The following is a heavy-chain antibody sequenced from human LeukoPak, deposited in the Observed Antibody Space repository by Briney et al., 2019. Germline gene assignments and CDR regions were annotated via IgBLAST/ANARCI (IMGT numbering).Heavy chain of an antibody. V-gene: IGHV4-59*01. D-gene: IGHD2-15*01. CDR1: GGSLSSYS. Sequence: SETLSLTCTDSGGSLSSYSWSWIRQPPGKGLEWVGYIYYSGSTNYNPSLKSRVTMSVDTSKNQFSLNLTSVTAADTAVYYCARVYCSGGRCSGWFDPWGQGTLVTVSS. CDR2: IYYSGST. CDR3: ARVYCSGGRCSGWFDP. J-gene: IGHJ5*02.